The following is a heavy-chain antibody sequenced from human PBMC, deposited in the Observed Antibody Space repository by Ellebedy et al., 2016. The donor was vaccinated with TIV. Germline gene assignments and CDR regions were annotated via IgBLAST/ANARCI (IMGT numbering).Heavy chain of an antibody. J-gene: IGHJ4*02. Sequence: GGSLRLXCAASGFTFSRYAMTWVRQAPGKGLEWVSAISGSGGSTYYADSVKGRFTISRDNSKNTLYLQMNSLRAEDTAVYYCAKTLEKGSGPLDYWGQGTLVTVSS. CDR2: ISGSGGST. V-gene: IGHV3-23*01. CDR3: AKTLEKGSGPLDY. CDR1: GFTFSRYA. D-gene: IGHD3-10*01.